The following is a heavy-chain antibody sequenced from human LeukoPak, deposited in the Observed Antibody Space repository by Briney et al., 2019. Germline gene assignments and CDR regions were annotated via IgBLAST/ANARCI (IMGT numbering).Heavy chain of an antibody. V-gene: IGHV3-7*01. CDR3: ARSPSGRYSLIGFLEN. CDR2: IKQDGSEK. Sequence: GGSLRLSCAASGFTFSSYWMSWVRQAPGKGLEWVANIKQDGSEKYYVDSVKGRFTISRDNAKNSLHLQMNSLRAEDTAIYYCARSPSGRYSLIGFLENWGQGTLVTVSS. J-gene: IGHJ4*02. CDR1: GFTFSSYW. D-gene: IGHD1-26*01.